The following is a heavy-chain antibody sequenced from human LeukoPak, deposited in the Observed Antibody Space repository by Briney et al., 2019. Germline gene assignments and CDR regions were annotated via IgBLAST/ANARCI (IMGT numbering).Heavy chain of an antibody. J-gene: IGHJ4*02. V-gene: IGHV1-24*01. CDR2: FDPEDGET. CDR3: ATSTSGRYYFDY. Sequence: ASVTVSCKVSGYTLTELSMHWVRQAPGKGLEWMGGFDPEDGETIYAQKFQGRVTMTEDTSTDTAYMELSSLRSEDTAVYYCATSTSGRYYFDYWGQGTLVTVSS. D-gene: IGHD2-8*02. CDR1: GYTLTELS.